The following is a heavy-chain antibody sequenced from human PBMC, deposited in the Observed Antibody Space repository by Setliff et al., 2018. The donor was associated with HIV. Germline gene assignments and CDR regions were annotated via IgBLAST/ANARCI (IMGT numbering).Heavy chain of an antibody. CDR3: TTIPRGYTSNWYSASFD. CDR2: ISYRGTT. V-gene: IGHV4-30-4*08. J-gene: IGHJ4*02. CDR1: GVSINSGDYF. D-gene: IGHD6-13*01. Sequence: SETLSLTCTVSGVSINSGDYFWSRIRQHPGKGLEWIGYISYRGTTYYNPSFKSRVTMSMDTSKNQFSLKLSSVTAADTAVYYCTTIPRGYTSNWYSASFDWGQGTLVTVSS.